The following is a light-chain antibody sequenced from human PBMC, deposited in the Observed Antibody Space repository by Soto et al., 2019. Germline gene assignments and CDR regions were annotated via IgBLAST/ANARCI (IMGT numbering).Light chain of an antibody. J-gene: IGLJ3*02. CDR3: FSYAGSSTWV. CDR1: RSDIGSYNS. CDR2: GVT. V-gene: IGLV2-23*02. Sequence: QSVLTQHASVSGSPGQSITIYCTGTRSDIGSYNSIAWYQQHPGKAPRVMIFGVTKRPSGISNRFSGSKSGFTASLTISGLQAEDEADYFCFSYAGSSTWVFGGGTKVTVL.